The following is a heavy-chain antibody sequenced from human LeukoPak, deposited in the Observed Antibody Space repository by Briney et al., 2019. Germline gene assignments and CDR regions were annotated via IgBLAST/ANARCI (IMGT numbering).Heavy chain of an antibody. Sequence: SETLSLTCTVTGGSFSTYYWSWIRQPPGKGLEWIGHFYYSGSTNYNPSLKSRVTIPVDTSRNQFSLKLTSVTAADTAVYYCARGQGGNYYLNYFDYGGQGALVTVSS. CDR1: GGSFSTYY. CDR3: ARGQGGNYYLNYFDY. V-gene: IGHV4-59*01. J-gene: IGHJ4*02. CDR2: FYYSGST. D-gene: IGHD1-26*01.